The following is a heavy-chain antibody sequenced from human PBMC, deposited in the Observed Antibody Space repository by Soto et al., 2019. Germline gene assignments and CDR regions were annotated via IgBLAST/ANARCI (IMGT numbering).Heavy chain of an antibody. CDR2: IIPIFGTA. CDR3: ARNTGYSSSWPDY. V-gene: IGHV1-69*13. D-gene: IGHD6-13*01. J-gene: IGHJ4*02. CDR1: GGTFSSYA. Sequence: RASVKVSCKASGGTFSSYAISWVRQAPGQGLEWMGGIIPIFGTANYAQKFQGRVTITADESTSTAYMELSSLRSEDTAVYYCARNTGYSSSWPDYWGQGTLVTVSS.